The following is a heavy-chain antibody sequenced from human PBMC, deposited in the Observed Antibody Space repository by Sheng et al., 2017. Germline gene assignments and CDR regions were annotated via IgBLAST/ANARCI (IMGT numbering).Heavy chain of an antibody. J-gene: IGHJ3*02. CDR3: ARVYYCSSTSCPLGI. Sequence: QVQLVQSGAEVKKPGSSVKVSCKASGGTFSSYAISWVRQAPGQGLEWMGGIIPILGIANYAQKFQGRVTITADKSTSTAYMELSSLRSEDTAVYYCARVYYCSSTSCPLGIWGQGTMVTVSS. V-gene: IGHV1-69*04. CDR1: GGTFSSYA. D-gene: IGHD2-2*01. CDR2: IIPILGIA.